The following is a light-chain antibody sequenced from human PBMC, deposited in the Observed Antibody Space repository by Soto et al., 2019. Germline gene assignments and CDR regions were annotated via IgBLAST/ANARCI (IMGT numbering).Light chain of an antibody. CDR3: QHYDNRPP. CDR1: KTASRT. CDR2: DIS. J-gene: IGKJ5*01. Sequence: PVTQSVSPVERATLSFSALKTASRTLAWYQQRPGQARRLLIYDISNRAAGVPARFSGSGAETEFILIIRSLQSEDFADYFCQHYDNRPPFGQGTRMEIK. V-gene: IGKV3-15*01.